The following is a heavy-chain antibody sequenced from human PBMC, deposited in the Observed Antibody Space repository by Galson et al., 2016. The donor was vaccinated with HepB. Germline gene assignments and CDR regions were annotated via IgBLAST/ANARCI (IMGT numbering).Heavy chain of an antibody. J-gene: IGHJ4*02. D-gene: IGHD1-26*01. CDR1: GGSFSGYY. Sequence: SETLSLTCAVYGGSFSGYYWSWIRQPPGKGLEWIGEINHSGSTNYNPSLKSRVTISLDTSKNQFSLKLSSVTAADTAVYYCARGPMNSGSYFPVHRSPFDYWGQGTLVTVSS. V-gene: IGHV4-34*01. CDR2: INHSGST. CDR3: ARGPMNSGSYFPVHRSPFDY.